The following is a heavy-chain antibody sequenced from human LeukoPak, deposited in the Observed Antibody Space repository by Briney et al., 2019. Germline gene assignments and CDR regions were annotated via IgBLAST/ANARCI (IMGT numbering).Heavy chain of an antibody. Sequence: PGGSLRLSCAASGFTFSSYAMSWVRQAPGKGLEWVSAISGSGGSTYYADSVKGRFTISRDNSKSTLYLQMNSLRAEDTAVYYCAPDVVIAIPTFDYWSQGTLVTVSS. CDR3: APDVVIAIPTFDY. V-gene: IGHV3-23*01. CDR1: GFTFSSYA. D-gene: IGHD2-21*01. J-gene: IGHJ4*02. CDR2: ISGSGGST.